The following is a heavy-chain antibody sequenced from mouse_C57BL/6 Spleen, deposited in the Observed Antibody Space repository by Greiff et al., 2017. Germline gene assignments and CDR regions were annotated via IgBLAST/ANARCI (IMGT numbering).Heavy chain of an antibody. CDR1: GYSITSGYY. CDR3: ARATGPWFAY. D-gene: IGHD4-1*02. CDR2: ISYDGSN. Sequence: VQLQQSGPGLVKPSQSLSLTCSVTGYSITSGYYWNWIRQFPGNKLEWMGYISYDGSNNYNPSLKNRISITRDTSKNQFFLKLNSVTTEDTATYYCARATGPWFAYWGQGTLVTVSA. J-gene: IGHJ3*01. V-gene: IGHV3-6*01.